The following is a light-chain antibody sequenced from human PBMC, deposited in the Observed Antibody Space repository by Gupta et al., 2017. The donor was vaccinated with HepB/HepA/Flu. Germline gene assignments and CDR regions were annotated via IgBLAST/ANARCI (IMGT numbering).Light chain of an antibody. J-gene: IGKJ2*01. Sequence: EIVLTQSPGTLSLSPGERATLSCRASQSLSSGYLAWYQQKPGQAPRLLTYGASSRATGIPDRFSGSGSGTDFTLTISRLEPEDFAVYYCQQDGGLPYTFGQGTKLEIK. CDR1: QSLSSGY. V-gene: IGKV3-20*01. CDR3: QQDGGLPYT. CDR2: GAS.